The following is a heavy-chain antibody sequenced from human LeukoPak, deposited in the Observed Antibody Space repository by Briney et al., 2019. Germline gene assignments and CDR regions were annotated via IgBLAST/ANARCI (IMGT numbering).Heavy chain of an antibody. CDR2: LIPIFGTA. CDR3: ARSTNYYYCYMDV. V-gene: IGHV1-69*05. CDR1: GGTFSSYA. J-gene: IGHJ6*03. Sequence: SVKVSCKASGGTFSSYAISWVRQAPGQGLEWMGALIPIFGTANYAQKFQGRVTITTDESTSTAYMELSSLRSEDTAVYYCARSTNYYYCYMDVWGKGTTVTVSS.